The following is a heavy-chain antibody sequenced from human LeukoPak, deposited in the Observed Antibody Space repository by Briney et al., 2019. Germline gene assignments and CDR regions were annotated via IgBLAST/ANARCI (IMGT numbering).Heavy chain of an antibody. D-gene: IGHD6-13*01. CDR3: ARHPTIEAAGTCWFDP. Sequence: SETLSLTCTVSGGSISSYYWSWIRQPPRKGLEWIGYNYYSGSTHYNPTLQSRVAISVDTSKNQFSLSLSSVTAAGTAVYYCARHPTIEAAGTCWFDPWGQGTLVTVSS. CDR1: GGSISSYY. J-gene: IGHJ5*02. CDR2: NYYSGST. V-gene: IGHV4-59*08.